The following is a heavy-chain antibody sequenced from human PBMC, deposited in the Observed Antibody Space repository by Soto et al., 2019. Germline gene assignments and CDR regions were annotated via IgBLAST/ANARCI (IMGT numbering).Heavy chain of an antibody. V-gene: IGHV3-9*01. CDR2: ISWDSDSI. CDR1: GFTFTDYA. CDR3: AKDFRSGDY. D-gene: IGHD1-26*01. Sequence: EVQLVESGGGLVQPGRSLRLSCIASGFTFTDYAMHWVRQAPGKGLDWVSGISWDSDSIGYADAVKGRFTISRDNAKNSLYLQMSNLRPEDTALYYGAKDFRSGDYWGLGTLVTVSS. J-gene: IGHJ4*02.